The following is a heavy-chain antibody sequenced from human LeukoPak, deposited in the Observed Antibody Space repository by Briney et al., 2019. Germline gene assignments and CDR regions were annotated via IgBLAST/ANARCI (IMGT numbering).Heavy chain of an antibody. D-gene: IGHD6-13*01. J-gene: IGHJ4*02. CDR1: GFTFSSYG. CDR3: AKGRYSSSPFYFDY. CDR2: ISYDGSNK. V-gene: IGHV3-30*18. Sequence: QPGGSLRLSCAASGFTFSSYGMHWVRQAPGKGLEWVAVISYDGSNKYYADSVKGRFTISRDNSKNTLYLQMNSLRAEDTAVYYCAKGRYSSSPFYFDYWGQGTLVTVSS.